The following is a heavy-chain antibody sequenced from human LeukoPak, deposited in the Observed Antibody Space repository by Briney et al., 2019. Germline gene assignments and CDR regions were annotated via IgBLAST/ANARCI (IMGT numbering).Heavy chain of an antibody. Sequence: SETLSLTCAVSGGSFSSYYWTWIRQPPGKGLEWIGEINHSETTHYNPSLKSRVTISVDTSKNQFSLKLSSVTAADTAVYYCARQGYVLGYWGQGTLVTVSS. CDR3: ARQGYVLGY. CDR1: GGSFSSYY. J-gene: IGHJ4*02. V-gene: IGHV4-34*01. D-gene: IGHD5-12*01. CDR2: INHSETT.